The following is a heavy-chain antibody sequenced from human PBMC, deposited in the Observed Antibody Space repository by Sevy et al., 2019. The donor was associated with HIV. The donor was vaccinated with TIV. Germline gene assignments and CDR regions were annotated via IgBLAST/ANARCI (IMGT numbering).Heavy chain of an antibody. Sequence: GGSLRLSCAASGFTFSSYAMSWVRQAPGKGLEWVSAISGSGDSTYYADSVKGRFTISRENSKNTLYLQMNSLRAEDTGIDDCAKGEILRRLAEYFQHWGQGTLVTVSS. CDR1: GFTFSSYA. CDR3: AKGEILRRLAEYFQH. CDR2: ISGSGDST. V-gene: IGHV3-23*01. J-gene: IGHJ1*01. D-gene: IGHD1-26*01.